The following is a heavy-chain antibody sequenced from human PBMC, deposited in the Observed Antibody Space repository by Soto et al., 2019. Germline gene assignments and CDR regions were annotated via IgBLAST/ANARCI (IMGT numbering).Heavy chain of an antibody. Sequence: GGSLRLSCAASGFTFSSYSMNWVRQAPGKGLEWVSSISSSSSYIYYADSVKGRSTISRDNAKNSLYLQMNSLRAEDTAVYYCARDHGLTSLNWFDPWGQGTLVTVS. CDR3: ARDHGLTSLNWFDP. V-gene: IGHV3-21*01. J-gene: IGHJ5*02. CDR2: ISSSSSYI. D-gene: IGHD3-16*01. CDR1: GFTFSSYS.